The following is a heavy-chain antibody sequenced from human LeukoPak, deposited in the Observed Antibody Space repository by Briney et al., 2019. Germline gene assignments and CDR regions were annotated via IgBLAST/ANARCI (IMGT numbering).Heavy chain of an antibody. CDR1: GFTFDDYA. Sequence: GGSLRLSCAASGFTFDDYAMHWVRQAPGKGLEWVSGISWNSGSIGYADSVKGRFTISRDNARNSLYLQMNSLRPEDTALYYCARDIRVYRRGWYGYNYYGMDVWGQGTTVTVSS. CDR3: ARDIRVYRRGWYGYNYYGMDV. D-gene: IGHD6-19*01. V-gene: IGHV3-9*01. CDR2: ISWNSGSI. J-gene: IGHJ6*02.